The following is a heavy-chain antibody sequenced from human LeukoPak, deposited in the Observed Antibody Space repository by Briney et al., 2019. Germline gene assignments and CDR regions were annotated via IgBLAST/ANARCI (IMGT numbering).Heavy chain of an antibody. J-gene: IGHJ6*02. CDR3: ARGENYYDSSGPGGYYYYGMDV. Sequence: GASVKVSCKASGYTFTSYYMHWVRQAPGQGLEWMGIINPSGGSTSYAQKFQGRVTMTRDTSTSTAYMELSSLRSEDTAVYYCARGENYYDSSGPGGYYYYGMDVWGQGTTVTVSS. D-gene: IGHD3-22*01. CDR2: INPSGGST. CDR1: GYTFTSYY. V-gene: IGHV1-46*01.